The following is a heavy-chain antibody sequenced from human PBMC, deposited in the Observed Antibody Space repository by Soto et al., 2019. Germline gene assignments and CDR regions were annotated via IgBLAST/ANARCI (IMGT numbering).Heavy chain of an antibody. CDR1: GYTFTSYD. CDR3: ARAGFMSWELLLRGDC. V-gene: IGHV1-8*01. J-gene: IGHJ4*02. D-gene: IGHD1-26*01. CDR2: MNPNSGNT. Sequence: QVQLVQSGAEVKKPGASVKVSCKASGYTFTSYDINWVRQATGQGLEWMGWMNPNSGNTGYAQKLHGRVTMTRNTYISTADMELSSLRSEDTDVYYCARAGFMSWELLLRGDCWGQGSLVTVS.